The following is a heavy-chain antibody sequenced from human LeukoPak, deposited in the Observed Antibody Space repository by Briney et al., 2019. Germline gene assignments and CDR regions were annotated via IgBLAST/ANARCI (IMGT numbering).Heavy chain of an antibody. V-gene: IGHV4-4*02. CDR2: IYHSGST. CDR3: ARVGARVRGVIGP. CDR1: GGSISSSNW. J-gene: IGHJ5*02. D-gene: IGHD3-10*01. Sequence: PSGTLSLTCAVSGGSISSSNWWSWVRQPPGKGLEWIGEIYHSGSTNYNPSLKSRVTISVDKSKNQFSLKLSSVTAADTAVYYCARVGARVRGVIGPWGQGTLVTVSS.